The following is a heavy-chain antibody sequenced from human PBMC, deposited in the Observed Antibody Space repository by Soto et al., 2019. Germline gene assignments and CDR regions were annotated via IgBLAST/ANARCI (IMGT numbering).Heavy chain of an antibody. V-gene: IGHV3-23*01. J-gene: IGHJ4*02. Sequence: GGSLRLSCAASGFTFSSYAMSWVRQAPGKGLEWVSGISGGGSSTYYADSVKGRFTVSRDNAKDTLYLQMDSLRAEDTGVYYCISLAFSWGRGTLVTVSS. CDR2: ISGGGSST. D-gene: IGHD3-3*02. CDR1: GFTFSSYA. CDR3: ISLAFS.